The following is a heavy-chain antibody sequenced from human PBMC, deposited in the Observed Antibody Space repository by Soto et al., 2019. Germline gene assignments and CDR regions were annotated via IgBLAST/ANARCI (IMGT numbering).Heavy chain of an antibody. CDR1: GDSVSSNSAA. CDR3: ARERQGVPAAIFGYWFDP. J-gene: IGHJ5*02. D-gene: IGHD2-2*01. Sequence: SQTLSLTCAISGDSVSSNSAAWNWIRQSPSRGLEWLGRTYYRSKWYNDYAVSVKSRITINPDTSKNQFSLQLNSVSPEDTAVYYCARERQGVPAAIFGYWFDPWGQGTLVTVSS. CDR2: TYYRSKWYN. V-gene: IGHV6-1*01.